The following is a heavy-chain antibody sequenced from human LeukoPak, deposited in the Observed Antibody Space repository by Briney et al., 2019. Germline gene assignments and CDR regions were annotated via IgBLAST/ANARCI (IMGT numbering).Heavy chain of an antibody. CDR3: ARSLRGAAHHFVY. Sequence: SETLSLTCTVSGGSISGSSYYWGWIRQPPGKGLEWIGSIYFTGNAYYNPSLKSRVTISADTSKNQFSLILSSVTAADTAVYYCARSLRGAAHHFVYWGQGTLVTVSS. V-gene: IGHV4-39*01. CDR1: GGSISGSSYY. CDR2: IYFTGNA. J-gene: IGHJ4*02. D-gene: IGHD2-15*01.